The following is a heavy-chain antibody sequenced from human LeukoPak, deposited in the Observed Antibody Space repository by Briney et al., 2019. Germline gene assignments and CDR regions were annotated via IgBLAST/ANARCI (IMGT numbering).Heavy chain of an antibody. V-gene: IGHV3-23*01. D-gene: IGHD3-9*01. J-gene: IGHJ3*02. Sequence: PGGSLRLSCAASGFTFSSYAMSWVRQAPGKGLEWVSAISGSGGSTYYADSVKGRFTISRDNSKNTLYLQMNSLKAEDTAVYYCAKDTIGPQSAFDIWGQGTMVTVSS. CDR2: ISGSGGST. CDR3: AKDTIGPQSAFDI. CDR1: GFTFSSYA.